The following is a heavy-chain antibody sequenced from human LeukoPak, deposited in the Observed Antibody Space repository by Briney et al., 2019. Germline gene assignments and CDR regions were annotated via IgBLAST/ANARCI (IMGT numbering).Heavy chain of an antibody. V-gene: IGHV3-23*01. CDR1: GFTFSSYA. Sequence: GGSLRLSCAASGFTFSSYAMSWVRQAPGKGLEWVSAISGSGGSTYCADSVKGRFTISRDNSKNTLYLQMNSLRAEDTAVYYCAKDGTMIVVVITIDYWGQGTLVTVSS. D-gene: IGHD3-22*01. J-gene: IGHJ4*02. CDR2: ISGSGGST. CDR3: AKDGTMIVVVITIDY.